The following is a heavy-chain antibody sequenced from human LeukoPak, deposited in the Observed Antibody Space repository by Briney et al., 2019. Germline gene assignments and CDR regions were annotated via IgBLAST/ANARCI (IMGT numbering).Heavy chain of an antibody. D-gene: IGHD6-13*01. CDR1: GYSFTSYW. Sequence: GESLKISCNVSGYSFTSYWIGWVRQMPGKGLECMGIIYPGDSDTRYSPSFQGQVTISADKSISTAYLQWSSLKASDTAMYYCARHIPPVRTGYSSSWHYFDYWGQGTLVTVSS. CDR3: ARHIPPVRTGYSSSWHYFDY. V-gene: IGHV5-51*01. J-gene: IGHJ4*02. CDR2: IYPGDSDT.